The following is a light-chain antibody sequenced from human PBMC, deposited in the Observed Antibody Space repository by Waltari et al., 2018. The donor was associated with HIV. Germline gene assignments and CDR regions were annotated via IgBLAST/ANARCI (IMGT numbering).Light chain of an antibody. CDR3: KTRDRSGNLYV. CDR1: NLRTYY. J-gene: IGLJ1*01. V-gene: IGLV3-19*01. Sequence: SSEVTQDPAVSVALGQTVKITCQGDNLRTYYASWYQQKPGQAPVLVSYVKNKRPAESPGQFSSSSSRNTASLTITGAQAEDEADYYCKTRDRSGNLYVFGTGTTVTVL. CDR2: VKN.